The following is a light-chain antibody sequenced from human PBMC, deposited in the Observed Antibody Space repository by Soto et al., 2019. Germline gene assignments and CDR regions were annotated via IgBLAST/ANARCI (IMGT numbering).Light chain of an antibody. CDR1: SSNSGAGYD. V-gene: IGLV1-40*01. J-gene: IGLJ1*01. CDR3: QSYDSSLSGSGV. Sequence: QAVVTQPPSVSGAPGQRVTISCTGSSSNSGAGYDVHWYQQLPGTAPKLLIYGNSNRPSGVPDRFSGSKSGTSASLAITGLQAEDEADYYCQSYDSSLSGSGVFGTGTKLTVL. CDR2: GNS.